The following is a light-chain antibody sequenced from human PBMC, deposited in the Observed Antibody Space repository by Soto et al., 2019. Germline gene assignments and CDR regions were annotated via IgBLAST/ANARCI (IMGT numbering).Light chain of an antibody. CDR1: SSDIGVYDY. Sequence: QSALTQPPSASGSPGQSLTISCTGTSSDIGVYDYVSWYQRHPGKAPKLVIYDVTKRPSGVPDRFSGSKSGNTASLTVSGLQAEDEADYFCGSYAGTKNFVVFGGGTQLTVL. J-gene: IGLJ2*01. V-gene: IGLV2-8*01. CDR3: GSYAGTKNFVV. CDR2: DVT.